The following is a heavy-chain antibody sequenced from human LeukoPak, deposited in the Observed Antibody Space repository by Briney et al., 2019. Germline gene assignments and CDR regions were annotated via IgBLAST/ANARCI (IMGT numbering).Heavy chain of an antibody. Sequence: GGSLRLSCAASGFTFSSYDMRWVRQATGKGLEWVSGVGSAGDTYYPDSVKGRFTISRDHAKNSLYLQLDILRAGDTAVYYCARVLPKYCAFLTGFYYYYGMDVWGQGTTVTVSS. CDR3: ARVLPKYCAFLTGFYYYYGMDV. D-gene: IGHD3-9*01. CDR2: VGSAGDT. J-gene: IGHJ6*02. CDR1: GFTFSSYD. V-gene: IGHV3-13*01.